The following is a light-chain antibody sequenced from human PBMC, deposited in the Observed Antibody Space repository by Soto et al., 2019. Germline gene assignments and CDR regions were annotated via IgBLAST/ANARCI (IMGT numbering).Light chain of an antibody. CDR3: QQFSSYPLT. J-gene: IGKJ4*01. CDR2: DAS. Sequence: EFVLTQSPGTLSLSPGERATLSCRASQTVRNNYLAWYQQKPGQAPKLLIQDASSRATGIPDRFTGGGSGTDFILTISRLEPEDFAVYYCQQFSSYPLTFGGGTKVDIK. CDR1: QTVRNNY. V-gene: IGKV3-20*01.